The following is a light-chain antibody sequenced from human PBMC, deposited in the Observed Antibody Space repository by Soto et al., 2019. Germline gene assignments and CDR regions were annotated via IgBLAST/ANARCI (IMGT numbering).Light chain of an antibody. CDR1: QSISSW. Sequence: DIQMTQSPSTLSASVGDRVTITCRASQSISSWLAWYQQKPGKAPKLLIYKASTLESGVPSRFSGSGSGTEFTLTISSLQPDDFATYHCQQYNSYALTFAGGTKVAIK. V-gene: IGKV1-5*03. CDR3: QQYNSYALT. CDR2: KAS. J-gene: IGKJ4*01.